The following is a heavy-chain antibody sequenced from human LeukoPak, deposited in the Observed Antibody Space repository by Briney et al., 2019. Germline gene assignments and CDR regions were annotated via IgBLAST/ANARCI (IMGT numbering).Heavy chain of an antibody. CDR3: ARGAWIQLWSSFDY. J-gene: IGHJ4*02. Sequence: PSQTLSLTCTVSGGSISSGGYYWSWIRQHPGKGLERIGYIYYSGSTYYNPSLKSRVTISVDTSKNQFSLKLSSVTAADTAVYYCARGAWIQLWSSFDYWGQGTLVTVSS. V-gene: IGHV4-31*03. CDR1: GGSISSGGYY. CDR2: IYYSGST. D-gene: IGHD5-18*01.